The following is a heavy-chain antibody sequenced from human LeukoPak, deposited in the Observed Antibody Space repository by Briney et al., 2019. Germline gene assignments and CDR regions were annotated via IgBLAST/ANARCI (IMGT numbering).Heavy chain of an antibody. Sequence: SETLSLTCTVSGASISSGGYYWNWVRQHPGKGLEWIGYIYYTGSTYYNPSLKSRLAISLDTYENQFSLNLSSVTAADTAVYYCAGGTKWEVLPGYWGQGTLVTVSS. CDR3: AGGTKWEVLPGY. CDR2: IYYTGST. J-gene: IGHJ4*02. D-gene: IGHD1-26*01. CDR1: GASISSGGYY. V-gene: IGHV4-31*03.